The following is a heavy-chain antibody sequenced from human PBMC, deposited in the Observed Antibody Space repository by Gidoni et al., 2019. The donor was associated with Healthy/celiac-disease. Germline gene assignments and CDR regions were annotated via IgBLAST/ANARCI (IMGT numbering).Heavy chain of an antibody. D-gene: IGHD6-19*01. CDR2: ISGSGGST. J-gene: IGHJ3*02. V-gene: IGHV3-23*01. CDR3: AKDLSVDDAFDI. CDR1: GFTFSSYA. Sequence: EVQLLESGGGLVQPGGSLRLSCAASGFTFSSYAMSWVRQAPGKGLEWVSAISGSGGSTYYADSVKGRFTSSRDNSKNTLYLQMNSLRAEDTAVYYCAKDLSVDDAFDIWGQGTMVTVSS.